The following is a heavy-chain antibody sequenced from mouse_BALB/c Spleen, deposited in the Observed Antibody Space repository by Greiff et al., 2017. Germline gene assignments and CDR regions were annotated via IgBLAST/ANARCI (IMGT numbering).Heavy chain of an antibody. Sequence: VQLQQSGAELAKPGASVKMSCKASGYTFTSYWMHWVKQRPGQGLEWIGYINPSTGYTEYNQKFKDKATLTADKSSSTAYMQLSSLTSEDSAVYYCARGRYDRCAYWGQGTLVTVSA. CDR1: GYTFTSYW. V-gene: IGHV1-7*01. CDR2: INPSTGYT. J-gene: IGHJ3*01. CDR3: ARGRYDRCAY. D-gene: IGHD2-14*01.